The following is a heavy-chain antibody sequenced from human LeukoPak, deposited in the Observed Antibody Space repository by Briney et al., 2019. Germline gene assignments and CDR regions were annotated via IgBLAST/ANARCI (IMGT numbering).Heavy chain of an antibody. CDR2: IKQDGSEK. CDR1: GFTFSSYW. J-gene: IGHJ5*02. D-gene: IGHD2-15*01. V-gene: IGHV3-7*01. CDR3: AGQSRLGYCSGGSCYSQPFDP. Sequence: GGSLRLSCAASGFTFSSYWMSWVRQTPGKGLEWVANIKQDGSEKYYVDSVKGRFTISRDNAKNSLYLQMNSLRAEDTAVYYCAGQSRLGYCSGGSCYSQPFDPWGQGTLVTVSS.